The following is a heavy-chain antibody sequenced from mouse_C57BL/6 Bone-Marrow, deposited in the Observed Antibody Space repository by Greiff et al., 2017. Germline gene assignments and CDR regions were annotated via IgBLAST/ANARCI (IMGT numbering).Heavy chain of an antibody. CDR1: GYTFTSYW. V-gene: IGHV1-74*01. CDR2: IHPSDSDT. Sequence: VQLKQPGAELVKPGASVKVSCKASGYTFTSYWMHWVKQRPGQGLEWIGRIHPSDSDTNYNQKFKGKATLTVDKSSSTAYMQLSSLTSEDSAVYYCAIYGIYYDYDGDYYAMDYWGQGTSVTVSS. CDR3: AIYGIYYDYDGDYYAMDY. D-gene: IGHD2-4*01. J-gene: IGHJ4*01.